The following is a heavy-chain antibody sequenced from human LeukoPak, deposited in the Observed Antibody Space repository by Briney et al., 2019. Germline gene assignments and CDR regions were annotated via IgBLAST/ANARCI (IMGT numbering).Heavy chain of an antibody. D-gene: IGHD2-15*01. Sequence: PSGTLSLTCIVSGGSTIDSYWSFIRQPPGRGLEWIGSISYSGSAYYNPSLKSRAAISLHTSNNEFSLRLTSVTAADTAIYYCARHPPYCSGATCNAGLDVWGQGTTVTVPS. CDR2: ISYSGSA. CDR1: GGSTIDSY. CDR3: ARHPPYCSGATCNAGLDV. J-gene: IGHJ6*02. V-gene: IGHV4-59*08.